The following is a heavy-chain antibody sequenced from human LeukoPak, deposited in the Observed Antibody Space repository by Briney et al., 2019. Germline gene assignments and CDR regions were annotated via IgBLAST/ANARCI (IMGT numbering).Heavy chain of an antibody. J-gene: IGHJ4*02. V-gene: IGHV1-2*02. CDR1: GYTLTELS. CDR3: ARLADCSSSSCRSFDY. D-gene: IGHD2-2*01. Sequence: GASVKVSCKVSGYTLTELSMHWVRQAPGQGLEWMGWINPNSGFTNYAQKFQGRVTMTRDTSISTAYMELSRLRSDDTAVYYCARLADCSSSSCRSFDYWGQGTLVTVSS. CDR2: INPNSGFT.